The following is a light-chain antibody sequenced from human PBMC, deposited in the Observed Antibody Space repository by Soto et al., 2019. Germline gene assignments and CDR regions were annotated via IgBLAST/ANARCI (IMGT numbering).Light chain of an antibody. V-gene: IGKV1-5*01. J-gene: IGKJ1*01. Sequence: DIQMTQSPSTLSASVGDRVPITCRAGQSISTWLAWYQQKPGQAPKILIPAASNLESGVPSRFSGSGSGTEFTLTINRLEPEDFAVNYCHRYGNSRTFGQGTKVDIK. CDR1: QSISTW. CDR3: HRYGNSRT. CDR2: AAS.